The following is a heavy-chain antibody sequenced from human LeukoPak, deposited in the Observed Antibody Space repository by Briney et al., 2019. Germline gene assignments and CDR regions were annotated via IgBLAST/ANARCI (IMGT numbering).Heavy chain of an antibody. CDR1: GYTFTSYD. CDR2: MNPNSGNT. CDR3: ARDGSWLQDKLYFLH. D-gene: IGHD6-19*01. J-gene: IGHJ1*01. Sequence: ASVKVSCKASGYTFTSYDINWVRQATGQGLECMGWMNPNSGNTGYAQNLQGRVTMTTDTSTNTAYMELRSLRSDDTAVYYCARDGSWLQDKLYFLHWGQGTLVTVSS. V-gene: IGHV1-8*01.